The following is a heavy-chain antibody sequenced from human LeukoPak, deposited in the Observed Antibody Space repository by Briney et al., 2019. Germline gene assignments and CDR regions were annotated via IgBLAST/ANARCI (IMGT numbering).Heavy chain of an antibody. CDR2: INSDGSST. CDR1: GFTFSSYW. CDR3: ARGPYGSGSYYGY. V-gene: IGHV3-74*01. J-gene: IGHJ4*02. Sequence: GGSLRLSCAASGFTFSSYWMHWVRPAPGKGLVWVSRINSDGSSTSYADSVKGRFTISRDNSKNTLYLQMNSLRAEDTAVYYCARGPYGSGSYYGYWGQGTLVTVSS. D-gene: IGHD3-10*01.